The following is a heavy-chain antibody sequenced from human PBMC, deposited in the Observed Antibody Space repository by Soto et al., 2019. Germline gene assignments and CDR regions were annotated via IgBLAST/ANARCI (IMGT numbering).Heavy chain of an antibody. V-gene: IGHV3-23*01. D-gene: IGHD6-19*01. CDR1: GFTFSSYA. CDR2: ISGSGGST. Sequence: GGSLRLSCAASGFTFSSYAMSWVRQAPGKGLEWVSAISGSGGSTYYADSVKGRLTISRDNSKNTLYLQINSLGAEDTAVYYCAKPVAGPYYYYGMDVWGQGTTVTVSS. J-gene: IGHJ6*01. CDR3: AKPVAGPYYYYGMDV.